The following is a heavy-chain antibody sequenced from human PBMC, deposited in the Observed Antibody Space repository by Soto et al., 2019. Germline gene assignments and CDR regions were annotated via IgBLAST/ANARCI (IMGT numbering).Heavy chain of an antibody. V-gene: IGHV2-5*02. Sequence: QITLNESGPTQVKPRQTLTLTCTFSGFSLTTSGVGGGWIRQSPGKAPEWLALIYWDDDKRYSPSLKSRLTITKXTXKXXXVLXXADXXXXDTATYXXXXXXXXXXXXXXXXXAXXFDFWGQGTPVAVSS. CDR1: GFSLTTSGVG. CDR2: IYWDDDK. CDR3: XXXXXXXXXXXXXXXAXXFDF. J-gene: IGHJ4*02.